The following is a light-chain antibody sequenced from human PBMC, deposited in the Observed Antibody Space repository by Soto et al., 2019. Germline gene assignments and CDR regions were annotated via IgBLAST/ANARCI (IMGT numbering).Light chain of an antibody. J-gene: IGLJ1*01. Sequence: SSELAHVHWVSVAPGQTARITWGGNNIGSKNVHWFQQRPGQAPVLVVFDDDDRPSGIPDRFSGSNSGNTATLTISRVEAGDEFDYYCQVWDCDGLHHVFGTGNKLT. CDR1: NIGSKN. CDR3: QVWDCDGLHHV. V-gene: IGLV3-21*02. CDR2: DDD.